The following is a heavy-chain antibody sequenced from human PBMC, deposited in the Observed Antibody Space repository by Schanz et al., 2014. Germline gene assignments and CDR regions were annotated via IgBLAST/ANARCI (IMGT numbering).Heavy chain of an antibody. D-gene: IGHD6-13*01. V-gene: IGHV1-69*09. CDR3: ASSGAGYSSSWDFDY. CDR1: GGTFSSFG. J-gene: IGHJ4*02. CDR2: IIPSLGLA. Sequence: QVHLVQSGAEVHKPGASVKVSCKASGGTFSSFGINWVRQAPGQGLEWMGRIIPSLGLAKYEQKCQGRVTITAEKSTFTAYMDVSSLRSEDTAVYYCASSGAGYSSSWDFDYWGQGTLVTVSS.